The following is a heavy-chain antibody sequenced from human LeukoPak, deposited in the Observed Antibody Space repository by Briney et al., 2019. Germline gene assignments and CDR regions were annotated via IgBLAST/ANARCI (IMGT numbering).Heavy chain of an antibody. V-gene: IGHV3-30*02. CDR3: AKDTRRYYDSSAALDI. CDR2: IRYDGSNK. J-gene: IGHJ3*02. Sequence: QTGGSLRLSCAASGFTFSSYGMHWVRQAPGKGLERVAFIRYDGSNKYYADSVKGRFTISRDNSKNTLYLQMNSLRAEDTAVYYCAKDTRRYYDSSAALDIWGQGTMVTVSS. D-gene: IGHD3-22*01. CDR1: GFTFSSYG.